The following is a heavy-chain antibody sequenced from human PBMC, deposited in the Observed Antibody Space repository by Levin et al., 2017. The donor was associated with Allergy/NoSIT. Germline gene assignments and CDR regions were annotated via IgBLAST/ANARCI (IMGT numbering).Heavy chain of an antibody. Sequence: LSLTCAASGFTFSSYGMHWVRQAPGKGLEWVAVIWYDGSNKYYADSVKGRFTISRDNSKNTLYLQMNSLRAEDTAVYYCAREGGALLWIRELFYFDYWGQGTLVTVSS. CDR2: IWYDGSNK. J-gene: IGHJ4*02. D-gene: IGHD3-10*01. CDR3: AREGGALLWIRELFYFDY. CDR1: GFTFSSYG. V-gene: IGHV3-33*01.